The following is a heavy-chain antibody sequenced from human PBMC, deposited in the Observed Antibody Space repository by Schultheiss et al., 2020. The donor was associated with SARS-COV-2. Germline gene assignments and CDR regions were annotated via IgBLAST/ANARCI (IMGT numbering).Heavy chain of an antibody. CDR1: GGSISSSSYY. J-gene: IGHJ5*02. Sequence: SETLSLTCTVSGGSISSSSYYWGWIRQPPGKGLEWIGSIYYSGSTYYNPSLKSRVTISVDTSKNQFSLKLSSVTAADTAVYYCARHKKGFWSGYYGNWFDPWGQGTLVTVSS. CDR3: ARHKKGFWSGYYGNWFDP. D-gene: IGHD3-3*01. V-gene: IGHV4-39*01. CDR2: IYYSGST.